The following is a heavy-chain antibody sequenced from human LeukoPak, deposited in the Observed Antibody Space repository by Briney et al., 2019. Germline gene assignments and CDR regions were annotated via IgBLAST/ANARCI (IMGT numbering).Heavy chain of an antibody. CDR2: INPSGGTT. CDR1: GYTFTSYY. Sequence: ASVKVSCKASGYTFTSYYMHWVRQAPGQGLEWMGIINPSGGTTTYAQKFQGRVTITADESTSTAYMELSSLRSEDTAVYYCARETTTIAAASHWGQGTLVTVSS. D-gene: IGHD6-13*01. J-gene: IGHJ4*02. CDR3: ARETTTIAAASH. V-gene: IGHV1-46*01.